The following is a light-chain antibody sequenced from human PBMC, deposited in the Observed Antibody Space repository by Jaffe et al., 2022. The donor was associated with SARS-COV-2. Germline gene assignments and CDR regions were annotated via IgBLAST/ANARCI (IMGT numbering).Light chain of an antibody. V-gene: IGLV2-11*01. Sequence: QSALTQPRSVSGSPGQSVTISCTGTSSDVGTYNYVSWFQQHPGKAPKLMIYDVTKRPSGVPDRFSGSKSGNTASLTISGLQAEDEADYYCSSYAGSYILVFGGGTKLTVL. J-gene: IGLJ3*02. CDR2: DVT. CDR1: SSDVGTYNY. CDR3: SSYAGSYILV.